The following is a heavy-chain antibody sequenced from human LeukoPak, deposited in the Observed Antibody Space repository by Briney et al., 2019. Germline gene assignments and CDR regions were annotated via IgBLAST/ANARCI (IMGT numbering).Heavy chain of an antibody. CDR2: IYTSGST. CDR1: GESIKSFY. V-gene: IGHV4-4*07. Sequence: SPSETLSLTCTVSGESIKSFYWSWIRQPAGKGLEWIGRIYTSGSTNYSPSLKSRVTMSVDTSKNQFSLKLSSVTAADTAVYYCARDVVAAVGSFDYWGQGTQVTVSP. J-gene: IGHJ4*02. D-gene: IGHD2-2*01. CDR3: ARDVVAAVGSFDY.